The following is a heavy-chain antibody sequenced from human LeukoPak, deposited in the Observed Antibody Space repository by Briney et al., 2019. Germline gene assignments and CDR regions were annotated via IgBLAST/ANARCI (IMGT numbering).Heavy chain of an antibody. D-gene: IGHD2-15*01. CDR3: ARLYCRGGNCYSYFDS. J-gene: IGHJ4*02. CDR2: IYANGAT. Sequence: SETLSLTCAVSGGSMNDYYWYWIRQPAGKGLECIGRIYANGATNYNPSLKSRITMSVDTSKNQFSLALNSVTAADSAVYYCARLYCRGGNCYSYFDSWGRGTLFTVSS. CDR1: GGSMNDYY. V-gene: IGHV4-4*07.